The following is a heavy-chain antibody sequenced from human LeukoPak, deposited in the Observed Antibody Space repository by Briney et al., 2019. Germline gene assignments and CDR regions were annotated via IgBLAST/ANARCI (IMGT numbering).Heavy chain of an antibody. Sequence: ASVKVSCKASGYTFTNYAIHWVRQAPGQRLEWMGWINAGNGDTKYSQEFQGRVTITRDTSANTAYMQLSSLRSEDMAVYYCARADSSGWYNWFDPWGQGTLVTVSS. J-gene: IGHJ5*02. V-gene: IGHV1-3*03. CDR2: INAGNGDT. D-gene: IGHD6-19*01. CDR3: ARADSSGWYNWFDP. CDR1: GYTFTNYA.